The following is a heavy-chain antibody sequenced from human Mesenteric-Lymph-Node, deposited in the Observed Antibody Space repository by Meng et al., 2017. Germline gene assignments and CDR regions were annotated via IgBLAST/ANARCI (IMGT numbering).Heavy chain of an antibody. CDR2: INHSGST. D-gene: IGHD2-15*01. Sequence: SETLSLTCAVYGGSFSGYYWSWIRQPPGKGLEWIGEINHSGSTNYNPSLKSRVTISVDTSKNQFSLKLSSVTAADTAVYYCARGMVVAATVNFDYWGQGTLVTVSS. CDR1: GGSFSGYY. V-gene: IGHV4-34*01. J-gene: IGHJ4*02. CDR3: ARGMVVAATVNFDY.